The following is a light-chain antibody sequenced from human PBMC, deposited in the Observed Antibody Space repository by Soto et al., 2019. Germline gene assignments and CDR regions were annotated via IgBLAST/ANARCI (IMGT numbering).Light chain of an antibody. Sequence: DIQMTQSPSSLSASVGDRVTITCRASQTISTNLNWYQQKPGKAPRLLIYDASSLLSGVPSRFSGSGSGTDFTLTIASPQPEDFSTYYCQQSDSTPYTFGQGTKVEI. V-gene: IGKV1-39*01. CDR1: QTISTN. CDR3: QQSDSTPYT. J-gene: IGKJ2*01. CDR2: DAS.